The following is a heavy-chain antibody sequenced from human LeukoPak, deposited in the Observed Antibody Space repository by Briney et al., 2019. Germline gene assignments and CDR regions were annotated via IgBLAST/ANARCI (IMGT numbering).Heavy chain of an antibody. J-gene: IGHJ5*02. CDR2: INHSGST. V-gene: IGHV4-34*01. CDR3: ARSNPYYDILTGKPPEFDP. D-gene: IGHD3-9*01. CDR1: GGSFSGYY. Sequence: SETLSLTCAVYGGSFSGYYWSWIRQPPGKGLEWIGEINHSGSTNYNPSLKSRVTISVDTSKNQFSLKLSSVTAADTAVYYCARSNPYYDILTGKPPEFDPWGQGTLVTVSS.